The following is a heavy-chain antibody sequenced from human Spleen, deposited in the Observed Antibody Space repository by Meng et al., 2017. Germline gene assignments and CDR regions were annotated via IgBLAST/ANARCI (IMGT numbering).Heavy chain of an antibody. CDR1: GFTFSSYS. Sequence: GESLKISCAASGFTFSSYSMNWVRQAPGKGLEWVSSISSSSSYIYYADSVKGRFTISRDNAKNSLYLQMNSLRAEDTAVYYCAGDMAYYYESSGYHYNYYNGMDVWGQGTTVTVSS. CDR2: ISSSSSYI. J-gene: IGHJ6*02. D-gene: IGHD3-22*01. V-gene: IGHV3-21*01. CDR3: AGDMAYYYESSGYHYNYYNGMDV.